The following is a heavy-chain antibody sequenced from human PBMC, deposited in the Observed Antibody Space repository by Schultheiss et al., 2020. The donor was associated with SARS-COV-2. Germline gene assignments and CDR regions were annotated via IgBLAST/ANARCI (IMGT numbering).Heavy chain of an antibody. J-gene: IGHJ4*02. CDR2: IYYSGST. D-gene: IGHD2-2*03. Sequence: SETLSLTCTVSGGSISSYYWSWIRQHPGKGLEWIGYIYYSGSTNYNPSLKSRVTISVDTSKNQFSLKLSSVTAADTAVYYCARVGGMDIVVVPAAPHFDYWGQGTLVTVSS. CDR3: ARVGGMDIVVVPAAPHFDY. V-gene: IGHV4-59*12. CDR1: GGSISSYY.